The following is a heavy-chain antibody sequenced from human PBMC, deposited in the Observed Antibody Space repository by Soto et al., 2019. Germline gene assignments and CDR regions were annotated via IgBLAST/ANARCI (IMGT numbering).Heavy chain of an antibody. Sequence: GSLRLSCAASGFTFSSYSMNWVRQAPGKGLEWVSSISSSSSYIYYADSVKGRFTISRDNAKNSLYLQMNSLRAEDTAVYYCAKLSPGYYDSSGYPHWGKGTLVTVSS. J-gene: IGHJ4*02. D-gene: IGHD3-22*01. CDR2: ISSSSSYI. V-gene: IGHV3-21*04. CDR3: AKLSPGYYDSSGYPH. CDR1: GFTFSSYS.